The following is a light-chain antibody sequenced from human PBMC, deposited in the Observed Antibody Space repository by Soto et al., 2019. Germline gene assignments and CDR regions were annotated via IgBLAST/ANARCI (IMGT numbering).Light chain of an antibody. J-gene: IGLJ7*01. V-gene: IGLV1-44*01. CDR1: SSNIGSNT. CDR2: SNN. CDR3: AAWDDSLNAAV. Sequence: QSVLTQPPSASGTPGQRVTISCSGSSSNIGSNTVNWYQQLPGTAPKLLIYSNNQRPSGVPARFSGSKSGTSASLAISGLQYEDEADYYCAAWDDSLNAAVFGGGTQLTVL.